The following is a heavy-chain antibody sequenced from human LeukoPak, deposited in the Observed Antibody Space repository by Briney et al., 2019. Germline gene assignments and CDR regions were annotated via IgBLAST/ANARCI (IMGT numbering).Heavy chain of an antibody. Sequence: SGGSLRLSCAASGFTFSSYEMNWVRQAPGKGLEWVSYIYSSGGNIYYADSVKGRFTISRDNAKNSLYLQMNSLRVEDTAVYYCAREGADGYNAGFDYWGQGTLVTVSS. CDR3: AREGADGYNAGFDY. V-gene: IGHV3-48*03. CDR2: IYSSGGNI. CDR1: GFTFSSYE. J-gene: IGHJ4*02. D-gene: IGHD5-24*01.